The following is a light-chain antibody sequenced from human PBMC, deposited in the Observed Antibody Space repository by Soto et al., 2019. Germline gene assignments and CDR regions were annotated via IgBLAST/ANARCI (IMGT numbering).Light chain of an antibody. J-gene: IGKJ4*01. Sequence: AIQLTQSPSSLSASVGDTVTITCRAGQGIDNALAWYQHKSGKAPKFLIYDASSLESGVPSRFSGSGCGTDFNLTISSLQAEDFATYYCQRFKSYPLTFGGGTRVEIK. CDR1: QGIDNA. CDR2: DAS. CDR3: QRFKSYPLT. V-gene: IGKV1-13*02.